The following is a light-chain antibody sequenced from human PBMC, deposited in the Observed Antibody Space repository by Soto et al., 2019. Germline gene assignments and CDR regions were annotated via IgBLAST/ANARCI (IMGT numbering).Light chain of an antibody. Sequence: SALTQPASVSGSPGQSITISCTGTNSDVGGYNYVSWYQQHPGKAPKLMIYDVSNRPSGVSNRFSGSKSGNTASLTISGLQAEDEAGYYCSSYTSSSTLYVFGTGTKVTVL. CDR3: SSYTSSSTLYV. CDR1: NSDVGGYNY. CDR2: DVS. V-gene: IGLV2-14*01. J-gene: IGLJ1*01.